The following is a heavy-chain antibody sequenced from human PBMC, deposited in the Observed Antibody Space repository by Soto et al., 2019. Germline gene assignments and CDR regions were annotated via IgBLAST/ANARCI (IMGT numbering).Heavy chain of an antibody. Sequence: SETLSLTCAVYGGSFSGYYWNWIRQPPGKGLEWIGEINQSGSTNYNPSFKSRVTISVDTSKNQFSLRLGSVTAADTAVYWCVRRLGGCSGGSCTFDDWGQGALVTVCS. D-gene: IGHD2-15*01. J-gene: IGHJ4*02. CDR3: VRRLGGCSGGSCTFDD. CDR1: GGSFSGYY. CDR2: INQSGST. V-gene: IGHV4-34*01.